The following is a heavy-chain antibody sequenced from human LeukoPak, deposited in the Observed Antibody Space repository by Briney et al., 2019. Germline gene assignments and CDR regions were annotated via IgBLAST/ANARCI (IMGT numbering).Heavy chain of an antibody. CDR2: INPSGGST. CDR1: GYTITGYY. CDR3: ARDHWSVTANPQDGYFQH. J-gene: IGHJ1*01. V-gene: IGHV1-46*01. Sequence: WASVKVSCTASGYTITGYYMHWVRQAPGQGLEWMGIINPSGGSTSYAQKFQGRVTMTRDTSTSTVYMELSSLRSEDTAVYYCARDHWSVTANPQDGYFQHWGQGTLVTVSS. D-gene: IGHD2-21*02.